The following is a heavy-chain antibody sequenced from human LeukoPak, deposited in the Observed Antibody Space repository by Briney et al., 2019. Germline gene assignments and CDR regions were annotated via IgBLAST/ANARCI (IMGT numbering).Heavy chain of an antibody. J-gene: IGHJ5*02. CDR3: ARAEGYFDWLLPFDP. CDR2: INPSGGST. Sequence: GALVKVSCKASGYTFTSYYMHWVRQAPGQGLEWMGIINPSGGSTSYAQKFQGRVTMTRDTSTSTVYMELSSLRSEDTAVYYCARAEGYFDWLLPFDPWGQGTLVTVSS. V-gene: IGHV1-46*01. CDR1: GYTFTSYY. D-gene: IGHD3-9*01.